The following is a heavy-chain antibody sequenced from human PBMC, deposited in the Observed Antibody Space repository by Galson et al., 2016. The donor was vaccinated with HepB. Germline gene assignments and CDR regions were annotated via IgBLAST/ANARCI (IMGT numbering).Heavy chain of an antibody. CDR2: ISGSGGGT. V-gene: IGHV3-23*01. J-gene: IGHJ6*03. CDR1: GFPFSSYG. Sequence: SLRLSCAASGFPFSSYGMSWVRQAPGKGLQWVSAISGSGGGTFTYYADSVKGRFTISRDNSRNTLYLQMNSLRAEDTAVYYCAKVGDRDSSYYMDAWGKGTTVTVSS. D-gene: IGHD3-16*01. CDR3: AKVGDRDSSYYMDA.